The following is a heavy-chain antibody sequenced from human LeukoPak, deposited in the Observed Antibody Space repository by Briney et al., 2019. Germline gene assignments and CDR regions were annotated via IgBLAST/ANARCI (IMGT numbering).Heavy chain of an antibody. V-gene: IGHV3-7*03. J-gene: IGHJ6*03. CDR1: GITLSDYG. CDR3: ARLRSSSFYYYYMDV. Sequence: GGSLRLSCAVSGITLSDYGMSWVRQAPGKGLEWVANIRQDGSVQNYVDSAKGRFTISRDNAKNSLYLQMNSLRAEDTAVYYCARLRSSSFYYYYMDVWGKGTTVTVSS. CDR2: IRQDGSVQ. D-gene: IGHD6-6*01.